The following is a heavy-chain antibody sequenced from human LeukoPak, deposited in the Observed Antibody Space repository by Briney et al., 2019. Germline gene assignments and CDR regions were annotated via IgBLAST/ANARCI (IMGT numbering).Heavy chain of an antibody. Sequence: SETLSLTCTVSGGSISSYYWSWIRQPAGKGLEWIGRIYTSGSTNYNPSLKSRVTMSVDTSKNQFSLKLSSVAAADTAVYYCARPHSSGWYGAFDIWGQGTMITVSS. CDR3: ARPHSSGWYGAFDI. J-gene: IGHJ3*02. CDR1: GGSISSYY. V-gene: IGHV4-4*07. CDR2: IYTSGST. D-gene: IGHD6-19*01.